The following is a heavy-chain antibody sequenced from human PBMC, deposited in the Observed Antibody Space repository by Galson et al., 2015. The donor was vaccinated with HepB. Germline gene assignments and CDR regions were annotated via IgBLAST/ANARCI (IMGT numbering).Heavy chain of an antibody. J-gene: IGHJ4*02. CDR3: TTSKLWFGELLSDY. CDR2: IKSKTDGGTT. Sequence: SLRLSCAASGFTFSNAWMNWVRQAPGKGLEWVGRIKSKTDGGTTDYAAPVKGRFTISRDDSKNTLYLQMNSLKTEDTAVYYCTTSKLWFGELLSDYWGQGTLVTVSS. D-gene: IGHD3-10*01. CDR1: GFTFSNAW. V-gene: IGHV3-15*07.